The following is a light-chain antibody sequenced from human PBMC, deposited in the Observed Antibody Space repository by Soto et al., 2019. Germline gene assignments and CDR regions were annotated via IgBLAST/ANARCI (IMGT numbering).Light chain of an antibody. CDR3: SSYANNNNFKFV. CDR1: SSNIGAGYD. V-gene: IGLV1-40*01. CDR2: EVS. J-gene: IGLJ1*01. Sequence: QSVLTQPPSMSGAPGQRVTISCTGSSSNIGAGYDVHWYQQLPGTAPKLMIYEVSKRPSGVPDRFSGSKSGNTASLTVSGLQAEDEADYYCSSYANNNNFKFVFGTGTKVTVL.